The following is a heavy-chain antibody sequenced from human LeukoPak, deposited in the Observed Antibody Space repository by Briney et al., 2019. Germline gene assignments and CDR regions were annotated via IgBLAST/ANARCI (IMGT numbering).Heavy chain of an antibody. CDR1: GGSISSYY. J-gene: IGHJ3*02. V-gene: IGHV4-59*08. Sequence: SETLSLTCTVSGGSISSYYWSWIRQPPGKGLEWIGYIYYSGSTNYNPSLKSRVTISVDTSKNQFSLKLSSVTAADTAVYYCARRRNYYDSSGYDPQNAFDIWGQGTMVTVSS. D-gene: IGHD3-22*01. CDR2: IYYSGST. CDR3: ARRRNYYDSSGYDPQNAFDI.